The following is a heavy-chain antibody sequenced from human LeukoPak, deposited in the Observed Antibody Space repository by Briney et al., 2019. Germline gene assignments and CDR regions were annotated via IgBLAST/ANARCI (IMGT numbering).Heavy chain of an antibody. J-gene: IGHJ4*02. CDR2: ISGSGENT. CDR3: AKTVSGSYSYQGGDY. V-gene: IGHV3-23*01. Sequence: GGSLTLSCAASGFTFSSYAMSWVRQAPGKGLEWVSAISGSGENTNYADSVKGRFTMSIDNSRNMLYRQMNSLRDEDTAKYYCAKTVSGSYSYQGGDYWGQGTLVTVSS. CDR1: GFTFSSYA. D-gene: IGHD3-16*02.